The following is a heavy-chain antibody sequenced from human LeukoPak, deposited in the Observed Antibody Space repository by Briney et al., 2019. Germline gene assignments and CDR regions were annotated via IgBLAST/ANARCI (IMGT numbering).Heavy chain of an antibody. V-gene: IGHV4-39*07. CDR1: GGSISSSSYY. CDR2: IYYSGST. Sequence: SETLSLTCTVSGGSISSSSYYWGWIRQPPGKGLEWIGSIYYSGSTYYNPSLKSRVTISVDTSKNQFSLKLSSVTAEDTAVYYCARDGEGYCGGDCYGYWGQGTLVTVSS. J-gene: IGHJ4*02. D-gene: IGHD2-15*01. CDR3: ARDGEGYCGGDCYGY.